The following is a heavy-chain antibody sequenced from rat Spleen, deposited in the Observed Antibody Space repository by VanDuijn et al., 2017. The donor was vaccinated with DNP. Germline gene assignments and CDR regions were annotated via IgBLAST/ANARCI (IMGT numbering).Heavy chain of an antibody. CDR3: ATGTLAY. CDR1: GYSITSSSR. V-gene: IGHV3-3*01. CDR2: VNSAGNT. J-gene: IGHJ3*01. Sequence: EVQLQESGPGLLKPSQSLSLTCSVTGYSITSSSRWNWIRRFPGNKLEWMGSVNSAGNTNYNPSLKSRISITRDTSKNQFFLQVNSVTTEDTATYYCATGTLAYWGQGTLVTVSS.